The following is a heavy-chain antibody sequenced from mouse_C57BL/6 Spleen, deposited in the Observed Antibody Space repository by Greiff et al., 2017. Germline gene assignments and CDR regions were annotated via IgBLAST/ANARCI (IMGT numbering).Heavy chain of an antibody. V-gene: IGHV1-52*01. CDR1: GYTFTSYW. Sequence: QVQLKQPGAELVRPGSSVKLSCKASGYTFTSYWMHWVKQRPIQGLEWIGNIDPSDSETHYNQKFKDKATLTVDKSSSTAYMQLSSLTSEDSAVYYCARLRTAQALDYWGQGTTLTVSS. J-gene: IGHJ2*01. CDR2: IDPSDSET. D-gene: IGHD3-2*02. CDR3: ARLRTAQALDY.